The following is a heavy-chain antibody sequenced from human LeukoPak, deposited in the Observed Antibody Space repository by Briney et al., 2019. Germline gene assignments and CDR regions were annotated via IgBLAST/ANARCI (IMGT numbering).Heavy chain of an antibody. J-gene: IGHJ4*02. V-gene: IGHV3-23*01. D-gene: IGHD4-17*01. CDR2: ISGSGGST. CDR3: ANPARTTVTTQPIDY. Sequence: GGTLRLSCAASGFTFSSYAMSWLRQAPGKGLEWVSAISGSGGSTYYSDSVKGRFTISRDNSKNTLYLQMNSLRAEDTAVYYCANPARTTVTTQPIDYWGQGTLVIVSS. CDR1: GFTFSSYA.